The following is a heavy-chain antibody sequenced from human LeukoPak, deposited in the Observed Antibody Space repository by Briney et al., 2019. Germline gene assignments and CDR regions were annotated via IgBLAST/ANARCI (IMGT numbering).Heavy chain of an antibody. CDR3: ARAFAGYCSSTSCPSAYFQH. Sequence: SETLSLTCAVYGGSFSGYYWSWIRQPPGKGLEWIGEINHSGSTNYNPSLKSRVTISVDTSKNQFSLKLSSVTAADTAVYCCARAFAGYCSSTSCPSAYFQHWGQGTLVTVSS. J-gene: IGHJ1*01. CDR1: GGSFSGYY. V-gene: IGHV4-34*01. D-gene: IGHD2-2*01. CDR2: INHSGST.